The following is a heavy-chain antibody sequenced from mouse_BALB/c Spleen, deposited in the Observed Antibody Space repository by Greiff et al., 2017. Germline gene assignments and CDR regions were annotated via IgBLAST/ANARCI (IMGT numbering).Heavy chain of an antibody. J-gene: IGHJ3*01. CDR2: ISYSGST. CDR3: ARPYSAWFAY. CDR1: GYSITSDYA. D-gene: IGHD6-1*01. V-gene: IGHV3-2*02. Sequence: EVKLEESGPGLVKPSQSLSLTCTVTGYSITSDYAWNWIRQFPGNKLEWMGYISYSGSTSYNPSLKSRISITRDTSKNQFFLQLNSVTTEDTATYYCARPYSAWFAYWGQGTLVTVSA.